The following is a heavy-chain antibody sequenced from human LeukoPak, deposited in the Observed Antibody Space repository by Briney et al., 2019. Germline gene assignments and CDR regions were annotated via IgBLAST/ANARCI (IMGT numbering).Heavy chain of an antibody. D-gene: IGHD1-26*01. CDR3: ARATRGTWELPYMDA. CDR2: INPSGST. CDR1: GGSISGDY. J-gene: IGHJ6*03. V-gene: IGHV4-34*01. Sequence: SETLSLTCAVYGGSISGDYWSWIRQSPGKGLEWIGEINPSGSTNYSPSLKSRVTMSVDTPKNQFSLKLTSVTAADTAVYYCARATRGTWELPYMDAWGKGTTVTVSS.